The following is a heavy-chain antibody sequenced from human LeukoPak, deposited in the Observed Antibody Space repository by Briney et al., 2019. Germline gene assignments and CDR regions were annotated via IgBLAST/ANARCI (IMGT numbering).Heavy chain of an antibody. D-gene: IGHD3-22*01. Sequence: ASVKVSCQASGYTFTSYGISWVRQAPGQGLEWMGWISAYNGNTNYAQKLQGRVTMTTDTSTSTAYMELRSLRSDDTAVYYCARDTYYDSSGYPDYWGQGTLVTASS. CDR3: ARDTYYDSSGYPDY. CDR2: ISAYNGNT. CDR1: GYTFTSYG. V-gene: IGHV1-18*01. J-gene: IGHJ4*02.